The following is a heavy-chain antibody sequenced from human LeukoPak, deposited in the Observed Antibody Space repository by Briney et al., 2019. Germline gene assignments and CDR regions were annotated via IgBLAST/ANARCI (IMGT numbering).Heavy chain of an antibody. CDR1: EFAFSTYN. J-gene: IGHJ4*02. Sequence: GGSLRLSCEASEFAFSTYNMNWVRQAPGKGLEWVSYISTGSSTTYYADYVKGRFTISRDNVENSLYLQMNSLRDEDTAVYYCARVAAGYSVNYFDYWGQGTLVTVSS. CDR3: ARVAAGYSVNYFDY. D-gene: IGHD4-23*01. CDR2: ISTGSSTT. V-gene: IGHV3-48*02.